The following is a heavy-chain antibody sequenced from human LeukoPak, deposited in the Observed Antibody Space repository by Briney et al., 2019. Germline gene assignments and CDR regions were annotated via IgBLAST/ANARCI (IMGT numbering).Heavy chain of an antibody. D-gene: IGHD2-2*01. V-gene: IGHV1-8*01. CDR1: GYTFTSYD. Sequence: GASVKVSCKASGYTFTSYDINWVRQATGQGLEWMGWMNPNSGNTGYAQRFQGRLTMTRNTSISTAYMELSSLRSEDTAVYYCARDKTPDIVVVPAAIDAFDIWGQGTMVTVSS. J-gene: IGHJ3*02. CDR3: ARDKTPDIVVVPAAIDAFDI. CDR2: MNPNSGNT.